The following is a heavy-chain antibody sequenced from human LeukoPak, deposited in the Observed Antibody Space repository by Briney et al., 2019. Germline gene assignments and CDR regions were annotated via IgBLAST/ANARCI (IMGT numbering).Heavy chain of an antibody. Sequence: GGSLRLSCAASGFTVSNSYVSWVRQAPGKGLEWVSGIYSGGTTYYRDSVKGRFTISRDNSKNTLYLQMDSLRAEDTAVYYCASGGILLYGMDVWGQGTTVTVSS. CDR1: GFTVSNSY. D-gene: IGHD3-9*01. CDR2: IYSGGTT. J-gene: IGHJ6*02. V-gene: IGHV3-53*05. CDR3: ASGGILLYGMDV.